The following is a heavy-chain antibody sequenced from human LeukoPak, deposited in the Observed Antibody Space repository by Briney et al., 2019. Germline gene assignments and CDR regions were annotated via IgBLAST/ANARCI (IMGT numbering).Heavy chain of an antibody. D-gene: IGHD1-26*01. Sequence: GESLKISCKGSGYSFANYWIGWVRQMPGKGLEWMGIIYLGDFGIRYSPSFQGQVTISADKSISTVYLQWSSLKASDTAMYYCARNSGTENNFDYWGQGALVTVSS. CDR2: IYLGDFGI. J-gene: IGHJ4*02. V-gene: IGHV5-51*01. CDR1: GYSFANYW. CDR3: ARNSGTENNFDY.